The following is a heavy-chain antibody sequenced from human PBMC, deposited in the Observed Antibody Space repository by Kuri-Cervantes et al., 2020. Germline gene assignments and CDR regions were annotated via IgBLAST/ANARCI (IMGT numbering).Heavy chain of an antibody. D-gene: IGHD3-22*01. J-gene: IGHJ1*01. CDR1: GYTFTSYG. CDR3: ARGDYYDSSGYYLEYFQH. CDR2: ISAYNGNT. Sequence: ASVKVSCKASGYTFTSYGISWVRQAPGQGLEWMGWISAYNGNTNYAQKLQGRVTMTTDTSTSTAYMELSSLRSEDTAVYYCARGDYYDSSGYYLEYFQHWGQGTLVTVSS. V-gene: IGHV1-18*01.